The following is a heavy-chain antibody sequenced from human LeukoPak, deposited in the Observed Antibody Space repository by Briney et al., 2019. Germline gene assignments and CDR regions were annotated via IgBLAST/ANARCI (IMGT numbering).Heavy chain of an antibody. CDR1: GYSFTNYG. V-gene: IGHV1-18*01. CDR3: ARDPNGASAGVDY. Sequence: ASVKVSCKASGYSFTNYGIIWVRQAPGQGLEWMGWINTANGHTNYAQKLQGRVSMTTDTSTDTAYMELRSLECDDTAVYYCARDPNGASAGVDYWGQGTLVTVSS. D-gene: IGHD4/OR15-4a*01. J-gene: IGHJ4*02. CDR2: INTANGHT.